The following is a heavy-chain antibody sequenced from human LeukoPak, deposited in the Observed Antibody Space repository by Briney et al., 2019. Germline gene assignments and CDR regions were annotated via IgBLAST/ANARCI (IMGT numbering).Heavy chain of an antibody. CDR1: RFTFSNYF. CDR3: AREGLGFCGSTSCSYGMDV. Sequence: GGSLRLSCAASRFTFSNYFMNWVRQAPGKVLEWVSSISSSSSYIYYADSVKGRFTISRDNAKNSLYLQMNSLRAEDAAVYYCAREGLGFCGSTSCSYGMDVWGQGTTVTVS. CDR2: ISSSSSYI. J-gene: IGHJ6*02. D-gene: IGHD2-2*01. V-gene: IGHV3-21*01.